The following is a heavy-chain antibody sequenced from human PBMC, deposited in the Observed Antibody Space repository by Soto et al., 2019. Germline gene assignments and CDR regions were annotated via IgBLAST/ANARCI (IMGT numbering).Heavy chain of an antibody. V-gene: IGHV3-23*01. CDR2: IDASGGYI. J-gene: IGHJ4*02. CDR3: SIVPKHPAPNFFDD. Sequence: RGSLILSCAASGFTFTDYAMRWVRQAPGKGLEWVSLIDASGGYIYYADSVKGRVTISRDNSRNTLYLQMNSLRADDTAVYYCSIVPKHPAPNFFDDWGQRSLVSXSS. CDR1: GFTFTDYA.